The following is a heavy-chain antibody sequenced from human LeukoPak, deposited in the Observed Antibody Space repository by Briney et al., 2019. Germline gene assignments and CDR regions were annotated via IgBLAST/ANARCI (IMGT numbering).Heavy chain of an antibody. J-gene: IGHJ4*02. D-gene: IGHD6-13*01. Sequence: MSSETLSLTCAVYGGSFSGYYWSWIRQPPGKGLEWIGEINHSGSTNYNPSLKSRVTISVDTSKNQFSLKLSSVTAADTAVYYCARVHAAAGRSPAFDYWGQGTLVTVSS. CDR1: GGSFSGYY. CDR3: ARVHAAAGRSPAFDY. V-gene: IGHV4-34*01. CDR2: INHSGST.